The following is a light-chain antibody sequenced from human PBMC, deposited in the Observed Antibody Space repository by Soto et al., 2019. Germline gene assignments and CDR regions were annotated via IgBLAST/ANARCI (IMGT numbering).Light chain of an antibody. CDR2: GAS. CDR1: QSVGAA. J-gene: IGKJ1*01. Sequence: EIVMTQSPVTLSVFPWERATLSCRASQSVGAAVAWYHQRPGKAPRVLISGASTRATGVPARVSARGSGTAFTLTITSLQSEDFGVYYCQQYADWPPTFGQGTKVDIK. V-gene: IGKV3-15*01. CDR3: QQYADWPPT.